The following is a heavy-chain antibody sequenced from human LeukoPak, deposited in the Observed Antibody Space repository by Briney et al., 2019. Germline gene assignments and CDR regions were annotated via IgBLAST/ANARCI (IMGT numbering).Heavy chain of an antibody. CDR2: INPSGGST. V-gene: IGHV1-46*01. CDR1: GYTFTSYY. Sequence: ASVKVSCKASGYTFTSYYMHWVRQAPGQGLEWMGIINPSGGSTSYAQKFQGRVTMTRDTSTSTVYMELSSLRSEDTAVYYCARDPYSSSWYSCYYYGMDVWGQGTTVTVSS. CDR3: ARDPYSSSWYSCYYYGMDV. J-gene: IGHJ6*02. D-gene: IGHD6-13*01.